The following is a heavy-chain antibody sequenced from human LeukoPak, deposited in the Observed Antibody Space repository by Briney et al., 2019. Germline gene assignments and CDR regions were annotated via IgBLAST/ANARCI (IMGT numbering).Heavy chain of an antibody. Sequence: GGSLRLSCEASGFTFSSYSMSWVRQAPGQGLEWVSAISGSGGSTYYADSVKGGFTISRDNSKNTLYLQMNSLRAEDTAVYYCAKAGKYFDWLLTFDYGGQGTLVTVSS. CDR1: GFTFSSYS. J-gene: IGHJ4*02. CDR2: ISGSGGST. V-gene: IGHV3-23*01. D-gene: IGHD3-9*01. CDR3: AKAGKYFDWLLTFDY.